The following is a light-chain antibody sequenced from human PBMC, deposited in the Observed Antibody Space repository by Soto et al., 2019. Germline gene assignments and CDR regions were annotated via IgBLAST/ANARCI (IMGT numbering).Light chain of an antibody. CDR3: QQYDNLPFT. Sequence: DIQMTQSPSSLSASVGDRVTITCQASQDIKNYLHWYQQKPGRAPKRLIYDTSNLDIGVPSRFSGSGSGTDFSLTISGLQPEDIGTYFCQQYDNLPFTFGPGTKVDVK. J-gene: IGKJ3*01. V-gene: IGKV1-33*01. CDR1: QDIKNY. CDR2: DTS.